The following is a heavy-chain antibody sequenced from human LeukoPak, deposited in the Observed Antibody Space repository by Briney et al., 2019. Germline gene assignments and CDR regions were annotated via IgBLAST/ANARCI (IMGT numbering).Heavy chain of an antibody. Sequence: SETLSLTXTVSGGSISSGDYYWSCIRQPPGKGLEWIGYIYYSGSTYYNPSLKSRVTISVDTSKNQFSLKLSSVTAADTAVYYCARDRDNWFDPWGQGTLVTVSS. CDR3: ARDRDNWFDP. CDR1: GGSISSGDYY. J-gene: IGHJ5*02. D-gene: IGHD3-10*01. CDR2: IYYSGST. V-gene: IGHV4-30-4*08.